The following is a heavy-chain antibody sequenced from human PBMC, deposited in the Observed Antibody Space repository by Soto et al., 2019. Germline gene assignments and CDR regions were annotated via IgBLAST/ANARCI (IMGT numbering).Heavy chain of an antibody. CDR2: IYYSGST. V-gene: IGHV4-31*03. J-gene: IGHJ5*02. D-gene: IGHD2-2*01. CDR1: GGSISSGGYY. CDR3: ARGGDPRYCSSTSCYGPDP. Sequence: SETLSLTCTVSGGSISSGGYYWSWIRQHPGKGLEWIGYIYYSGSTYYNPSLKSRVNISVDTSKNQFSLKLSSVTAADTAVYYCARGGDPRYCSSTSCYGPDPWGQGTLVTVSS.